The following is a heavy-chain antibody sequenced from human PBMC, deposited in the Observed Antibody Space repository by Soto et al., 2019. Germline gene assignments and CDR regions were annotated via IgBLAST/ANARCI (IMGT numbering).Heavy chain of an antibody. CDR3: ARGDSSGYLFDS. V-gene: IGHV3-30-3*01. J-gene: IGHJ4*02. D-gene: IGHD3-22*01. Sequence: GGSLRLSCAASGFTFSSYAMHWVRQAPGKGLEWVAVISYDGSNKYYADSVKGRFTISRDNSKNTLYLQMNSLRAEDTAVYYCARGDSSGYLFDSWGQGPLVTVS. CDR1: GFTFSSYA. CDR2: ISYDGSNK.